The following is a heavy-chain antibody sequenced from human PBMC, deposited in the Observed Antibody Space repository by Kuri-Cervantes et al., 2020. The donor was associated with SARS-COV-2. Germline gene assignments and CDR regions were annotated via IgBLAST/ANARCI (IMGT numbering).Heavy chain of an antibody. D-gene: IGHD2-15*01. V-gene: IGHV4-59*01. CDR2: IYYSGST. CDR1: GGSISSYY. Sequence: ESLKISCTVSGGSISSYYWSWIRQPPGKGLEWIGYIYYSGSTNYNPSLKSRVTISVDTSKNQFSLKLSSVTAADTAVYYCARTYCSGGSCFPGDYFDYWGQGTLVTVSS. CDR3: ARTYCSGGSCFPGDYFDY. J-gene: IGHJ4*02.